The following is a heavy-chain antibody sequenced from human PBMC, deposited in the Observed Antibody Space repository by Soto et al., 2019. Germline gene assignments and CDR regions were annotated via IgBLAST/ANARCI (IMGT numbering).Heavy chain of an antibody. V-gene: IGHV4-30-4*01. Sequence: SETLSLTCTVSGGSISSGDFYWSWIRQPPGRGLEWIGYISYSGSTYYNTSLKSRVTISVDTSKNQFSLKLNSVTAADTAVYSCPTRGPTGASSKYNWLDTWGQGTLVTVSS. CDR2: ISYSGST. CDR1: GGSISSGDFY. D-gene: IGHD2-8*02. J-gene: IGHJ5*02. CDR3: PTRGPTGASSKYNWLDT.